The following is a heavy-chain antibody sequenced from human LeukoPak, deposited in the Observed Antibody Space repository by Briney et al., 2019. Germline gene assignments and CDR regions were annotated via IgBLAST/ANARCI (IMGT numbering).Heavy chain of an antibody. CDR2: INPNSGGT. CDR1: GYTFTGYY. CDR3: ARDPGYSSGWSNLPLDY. J-gene: IGHJ4*02. D-gene: IGHD6-19*01. V-gene: IGHV1-2*02. Sequence: ASVKVSCKASGYTFTGYYMHWVRQAPGQGLEWMGWINPNSGGTNYAQKFQGRVTMTRDTSISTAYMELSRLGSDDTAVYYCARDPGYSSGWSNLPLDYWGQGTLVTVSS.